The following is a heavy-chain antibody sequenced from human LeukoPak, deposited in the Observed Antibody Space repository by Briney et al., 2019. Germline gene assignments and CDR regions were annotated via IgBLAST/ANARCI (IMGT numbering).Heavy chain of an antibody. Sequence: LPGGSLRVSCAASGNYWMHWVRQAPGEGLVWVSHINSDGSWTSYADSVEGRFTISKDNAKNTVYLQMNNLRAEDTAVYYCVSFYETYWGRGTLVTVSS. D-gene: IGHD2-2*01. CDR3: VSFYETY. CDR2: INSDGSWT. CDR1: GNYW. J-gene: IGHJ4*02. V-gene: IGHV3-74*01.